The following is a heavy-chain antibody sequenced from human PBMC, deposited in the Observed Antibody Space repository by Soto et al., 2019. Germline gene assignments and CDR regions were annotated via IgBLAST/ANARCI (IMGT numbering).Heavy chain of an antibody. J-gene: IGHJ4*02. CDR2: IIPVFGTT. D-gene: IGHD3-10*01. Sequence: SVKVCCKASGDTFSGYPINWVRQAPGEGLEWMGRIIPVFGTTNNAQRFEGRVTFTADESTNTAYMELRGLLSEDTAVYYCAGDGGFGELKYWGPGTLVTVYS. V-gene: IGHV1-69*15. CDR1: GDTFSGYP. CDR3: AGDGGFGELKY.